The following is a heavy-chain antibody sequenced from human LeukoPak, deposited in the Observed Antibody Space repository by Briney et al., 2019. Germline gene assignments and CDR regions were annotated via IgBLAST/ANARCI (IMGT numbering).Heavy chain of an antibody. V-gene: IGHV1-18*01. J-gene: IGHJ5*02. CDR3: ARDHCRTSCYLREGFDP. D-gene: IGHD2-2*01. CDR1: GYTLTSYG. Sequence: ASVQVSCQASGYTLTSYGISWVRQAPGQGLEWMGWISAYNGNTNYAQKLQGRVTMTTDTSTSTAYMELRSLRSDDTAVYYCARDHCRTSCYLREGFDPWGQGTLVTVSS. CDR2: ISAYNGNT.